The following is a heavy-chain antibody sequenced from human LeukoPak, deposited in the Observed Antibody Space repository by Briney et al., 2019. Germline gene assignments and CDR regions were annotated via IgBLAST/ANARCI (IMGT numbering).Heavy chain of an antibody. CDR2: INPNSGGT. J-gene: IGHJ5*02. V-gene: IGHV1-2*04. D-gene: IGHD6-19*01. CDR1: GYTFTGYY. Sequence: ASVKVSCKASGYTFTGYYMHWVRQAPGQGLEWMGLINPNSGGTNYAQKFQGWVTMTRDTSISTAYMELSRLRSDDTAVYYCASAVDSSGWFDPWGQGTLVTVSS. CDR3: ASAVDSSGWFDP.